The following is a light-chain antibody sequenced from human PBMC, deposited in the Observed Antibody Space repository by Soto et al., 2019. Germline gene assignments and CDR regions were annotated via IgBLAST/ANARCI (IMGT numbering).Light chain of an antibody. J-gene: IGLJ1*01. V-gene: IGLV1-40*01. CDR1: SSNIGAGYD. CDR3: SSYTSSSSNV. CDR2: EVS. Sequence: QSVLTQPPSVSGAPGQRVTISCTGSSSNIGAGYDVHWYQQLPGTAPKLMIYEVSNRPSGVSNRFSGSKSGNTASLTISGLQAEDEADYYCSSYTSSSSNVFGTGTKVTVL.